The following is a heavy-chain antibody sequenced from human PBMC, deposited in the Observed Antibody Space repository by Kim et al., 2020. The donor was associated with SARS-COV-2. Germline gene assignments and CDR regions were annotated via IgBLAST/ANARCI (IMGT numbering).Heavy chain of an antibody. CDR3: ARDLGRLLRNAFDV. CDR1: GFTFSNYF. V-gene: IGHV3-21*06. CDR2: ISSSGADI. J-gene: IGHJ3*01. D-gene: IGHD3-16*01. Sequence: GGSLRLSCAASGFTFSNYFMNWFRQTPGKGLEWVSSISSSGADILYADSVAGRFTISRDNAKNSLYLQMHGLRVDDTAVYYCARDLGRLLRNAFDVWGQGTMVTVSS.